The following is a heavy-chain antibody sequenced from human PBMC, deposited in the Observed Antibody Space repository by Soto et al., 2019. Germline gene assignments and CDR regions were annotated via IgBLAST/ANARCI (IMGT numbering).Heavy chain of an antibody. J-gene: IGHJ4*02. CDR3: AKVSGFYPHYDLFDY. CDR1: GFPFSSYA. Sequence: GGSLRLSCAASGFPFSSYAMSWVRQAPGKGLEWVSAISASGGSTYYADSVKGRFTISRDSSKNTVYLQMNSLRAEDTAVYYCAKVSGFYPHYDLFDYWGQGTLVTVSS. D-gene: IGHD3-3*01. V-gene: IGHV3-23*01. CDR2: ISASGGST.